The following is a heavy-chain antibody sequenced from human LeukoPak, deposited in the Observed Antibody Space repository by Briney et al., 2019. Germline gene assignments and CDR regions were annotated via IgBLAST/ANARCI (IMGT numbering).Heavy chain of an antibody. V-gene: IGHV3-30*18. CDR3: AKDLSVVTASNWFDP. CDR1: GFTFSSYG. CDR2: ISYDGSNK. Sequence: PGGSLRLSCAASGFTFSSYGMHWVRQAPGKGLEWVAVISYDGSNKYYADSVKGRFTISRDNSKNTLYLQMNSLRAEDTAVYYCAKDLSVVTASNWFDPWGQGTLVTVSS. J-gene: IGHJ5*02. D-gene: IGHD2-21*02.